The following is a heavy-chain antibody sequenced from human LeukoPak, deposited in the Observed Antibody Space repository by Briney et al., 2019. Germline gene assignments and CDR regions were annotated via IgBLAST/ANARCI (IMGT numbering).Heavy chain of an antibody. D-gene: IGHD5-12*01. CDR1: GYTLTELS. J-gene: IGHJ4*02. CDR3: ATVRGYSGYDPGRYFDY. V-gene: IGHV1-24*01. Sequence: ASVKVSCKVSGYTLTELSMHWVRQAPGKGLEWMGGFDPEDGETIYAQKFQGRVTMTEDTSTDTAYMELSSLRFEDTAVYYCATVRGYSGYDPGRYFDYWGQGTLVTVSS. CDR2: FDPEDGET.